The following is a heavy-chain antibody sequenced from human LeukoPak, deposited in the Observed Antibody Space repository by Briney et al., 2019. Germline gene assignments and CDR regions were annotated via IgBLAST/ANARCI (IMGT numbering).Heavy chain of an antibody. Sequence: SETLSLTCTVSGGSISSSSYYWGWIRQPPGKGLEWIGSIYYSGSTYYNPSLKSRVTISVDTSKNQFSLKLSSVTAADTAVYYCARDPTANGGDYWGQGTLVTVSS. CDR2: IYYSGST. D-gene: IGHD4/OR15-4a*01. CDR1: GGSISSSSYY. V-gene: IGHV4-39*07. J-gene: IGHJ4*02. CDR3: ARDPTANGGDY.